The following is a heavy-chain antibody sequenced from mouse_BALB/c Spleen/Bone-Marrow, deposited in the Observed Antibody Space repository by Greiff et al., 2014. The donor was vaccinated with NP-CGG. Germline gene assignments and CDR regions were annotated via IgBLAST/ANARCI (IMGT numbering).Heavy chain of an antibody. CDR3: TRSGTLGAMDY. CDR2: IYPSDSYT. Sequence: QVQLQQSGAGLVRPGASVKLSCKASGYTFTSYWINWVKQRPGQGLEWIGNIYPSDSYTNYNQKFKDKATLTVDKSSSTAYMQLSSPTSEDSAVYYCTRSGTLGAMDYWGQGTSVTVSS. CDR1: GYTFTSYW. V-gene: IGHV1-69*02. D-gene: IGHD4-1*01. J-gene: IGHJ4*01.